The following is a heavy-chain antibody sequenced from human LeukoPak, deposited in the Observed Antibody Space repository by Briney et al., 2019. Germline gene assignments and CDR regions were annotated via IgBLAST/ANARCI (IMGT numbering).Heavy chain of an antibody. V-gene: IGHV3-48*03. J-gene: IGHJ4*02. CDR3: ARVPPYYYGSGSYDY. Sequence: PGGSLRLSCAASGYTFSSYEMNWVRQAPGKGLEGVSYISSSCSTIYYADSVKGRFTISRDNAKNSLYLQMNSLRAEDTAVYYCARVPPYYYGSGSYDYWGQGALVTVSS. D-gene: IGHD3-10*01. CDR1: GYTFSSYE. CDR2: ISSSCSTI.